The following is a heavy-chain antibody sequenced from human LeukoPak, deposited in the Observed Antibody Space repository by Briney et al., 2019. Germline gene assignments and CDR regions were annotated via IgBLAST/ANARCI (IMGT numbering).Heavy chain of an antibody. D-gene: IGHD2-2*01. CDR2: INPSGGST. CDR3: ARDLAEVGYCSSTSCYVFDY. V-gene: IGHV1-46*01. Sequence: ASVTVSCKASGYTFTIYYMHWVRQAPGQGLEWMGIINPSGGSTSYAQKFQGRVTMTRDTSTSTVYMELSSLRSEDTAVYYCARDLAEVGYCSSTSCYVFDYWGQGTLVTVSS. CDR1: GYTFTIYY. J-gene: IGHJ4*02.